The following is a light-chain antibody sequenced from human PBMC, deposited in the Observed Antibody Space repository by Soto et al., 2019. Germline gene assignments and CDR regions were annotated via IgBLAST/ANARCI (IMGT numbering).Light chain of an antibody. CDR1: SSDVGNYNY. Sequence: QSALTQPASVSGSPGQSITISCTGTSSDVGNYNYVAWYQQHPGKAPKLMIYHLSYRPSGVSNRFSGSKSGNTASLTISGLQAEDEADYYCSSYTTSSTYVFGTGTKVTVL. CDR3: SSYTTSSTYV. CDR2: HLS. V-gene: IGLV2-14*03. J-gene: IGLJ1*01.